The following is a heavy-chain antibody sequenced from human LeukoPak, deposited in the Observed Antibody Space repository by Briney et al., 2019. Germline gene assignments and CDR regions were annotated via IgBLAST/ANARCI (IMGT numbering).Heavy chain of an antibody. CDR1: GYNFPAYF. CDR2: VNPNGGDT. Sequence: ASVKVSCRAAGYNFPAYFVHWVRQAPGQGLEWMGRVNPNGGDTNYAQKFQGRVTMASDTSISTAYMELSSLISDATAVYYCARVGFTTSWSNFDYWGQGTPVTVSS. CDR3: ARVGFTTSWSNFDY. J-gene: IGHJ4*02. V-gene: IGHV1-2*06. D-gene: IGHD2-2*01.